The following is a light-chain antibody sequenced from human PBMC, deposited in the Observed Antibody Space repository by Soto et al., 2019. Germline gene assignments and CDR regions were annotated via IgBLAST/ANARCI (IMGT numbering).Light chain of an antibody. CDR1: QDVVNY. CDR2: AAS. J-gene: IGKJ2*01. V-gene: IGKV1-39*01. CDR3: QQSRTTAYT. Sequence: IQMTQSPSSLSASVGDRVTITCRAGQDVVNYLNWYQQKPGKAPRLLIYAASSLQSGVPSRFSGSGSGTTFTLTITDLQPEDVATYYCQQSRTTAYTFAQGTKVDI.